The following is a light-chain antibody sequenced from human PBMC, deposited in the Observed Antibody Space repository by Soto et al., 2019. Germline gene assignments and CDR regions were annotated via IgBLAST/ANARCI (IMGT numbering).Light chain of an antibody. V-gene: IGKV1-5*03. CDR2: KTS. CDR1: QSITNW. Sequence: DIPMTQSPSTLSASVGDRVTITCRASQSITNWLAWYQQKPGKAPKFLIYKTSNLESGVPSRFSGSGSGTEFTLTISSQQPDDFATYYCQQYNSYPVTFGGGTKVEI. CDR3: QQYNSYPVT. J-gene: IGKJ4*01.